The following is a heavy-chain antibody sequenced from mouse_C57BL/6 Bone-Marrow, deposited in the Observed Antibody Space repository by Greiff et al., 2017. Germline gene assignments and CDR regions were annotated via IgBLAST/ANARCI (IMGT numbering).Heavy chain of an antibody. J-gene: IGHJ3*01. CDR1: GYTFTSYW. Sequence: QVQLQQSGAELAKPGASVKLSCKASGYTFTSYWMHWVKQRPGQGLEWIGYINPSSGYTKYNQKFKDKATLTADKSSSTAYMQLSSLTYEDSAGYYCASDYYGSSYVRGFAYWGQGTLVTVSA. CDR3: ASDYYGSSYVRGFAY. D-gene: IGHD1-1*01. V-gene: IGHV1-7*01. CDR2: INPSSGYT.